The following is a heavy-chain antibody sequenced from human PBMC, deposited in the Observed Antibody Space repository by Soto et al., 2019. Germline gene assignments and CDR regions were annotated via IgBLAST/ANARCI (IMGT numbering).Heavy chain of an antibody. CDR3: AIGRYGSTWYYWFDF. CDR1: GYTFTSYD. D-gene: IGHD6-13*01. J-gene: IGHJ4*02. CDR2: MNPNSGNT. Sequence: ASVKVSCKASGYTFTSYDINWVRQATGQGLEWMGWMNPNSGNTGHAQKFQGRVTMTRNTSISTVYMELSSLRSEDTAVYYCAIGRYGSTWYYWFDFWGQGTLVTVSS. V-gene: IGHV1-8*01.